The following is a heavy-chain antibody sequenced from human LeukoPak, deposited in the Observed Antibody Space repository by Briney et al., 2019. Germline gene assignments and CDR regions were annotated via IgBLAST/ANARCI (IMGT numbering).Heavy chain of an antibody. D-gene: IGHD2-15*01. CDR1: GFTFSSYE. J-gene: IGHJ4*02. CDR2: ISSSGSTI. V-gene: IGHV3-48*03. Sequence: TGGSLRLSCAASGFTFSSYEMNWVRQAPGKGLEWVSYISSSGSTIYYADSVKGRFTISRDNAKNSLYLQMNSLRAEDTAVYYCATSEGYCSGGSCYPYYFDYWGQGTLVTVSS. CDR3: ATSEGYCSGGSCYPYYFDY.